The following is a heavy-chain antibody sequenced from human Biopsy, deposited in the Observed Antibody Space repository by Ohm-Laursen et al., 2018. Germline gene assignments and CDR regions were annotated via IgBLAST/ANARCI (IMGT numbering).Heavy chain of an antibody. CDR3: ARDLYDFCGRCPFDP. D-gene: IGHD3-3*01. J-gene: IGHJ5*02. CDR2: INGSGGST. V-gene: IGHV3-23*01. Sequence: SLRLSCAASGFTFSSHAMSWVRQAPGKGLECVSLINGSGGSTYYADPVKGRFTISRDNSKNTLYLQMNSLRAEDTAMYYCARDLYDFCGRCPFDPWGQGTLVTVSP. CDR1: GFTFSSHA.